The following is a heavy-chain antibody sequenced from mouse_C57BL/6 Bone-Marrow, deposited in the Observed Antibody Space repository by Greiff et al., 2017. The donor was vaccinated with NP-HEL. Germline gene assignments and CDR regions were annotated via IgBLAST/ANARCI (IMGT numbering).Heavy chain of an antibody. Sequence: EVQLQQSGAELVRPGASVKLSCTASGFNITDDYMHWVKQRPEQGLEWIGWIDPENGDTEYASKFQGKATFTADTSSNTAYLQLSSLTSEDTAVYYCTTLLYYDDDGDWAMDYWGQGTSVTVSS. J-gene: IGHJ4*01. CDR1: GFNITDDY. CDR2: IDPENGDT. D-gene: IGHD2-4*01. CDR3: TTLLYYDDDGDWAMDY. V-gene: IGHV14-4*01.